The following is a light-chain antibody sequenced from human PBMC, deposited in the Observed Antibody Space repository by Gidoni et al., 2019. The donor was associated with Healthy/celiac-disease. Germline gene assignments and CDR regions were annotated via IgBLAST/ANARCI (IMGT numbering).Light chain of an antibody. CDR1: QGISSG. V-gene: IGKV1-12*01. CDR3: QQANSFPPI. J-gene: IGKJ3*01. Sequence: DIQMTQSPSSVSASVGDRVTITWRASQGISSGLAWYQQKPGKAPKLLIYAASSLQSGVPSRFSGSGSGTDFTLTISSLQPEDFATYYCQQANSFPPIFGPGTKVDIK. CDR2: AAS.